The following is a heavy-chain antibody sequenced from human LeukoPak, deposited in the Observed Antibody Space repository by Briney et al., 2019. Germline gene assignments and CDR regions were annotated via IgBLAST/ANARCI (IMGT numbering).Heavy chain of an antibody. Sequence: ASVKVSCKASGGTFSSHAISWVRQAPGQGLEWMGRIIPILGIANYAQKFQGRVTITADKSTSTAYMELSSLRSEDTAVYYCARASRIAVAGTSFDYWGQGTLVTVSS. V-gene: IGHV1-69*04. D-gene: IGHD6-19*01. J-gene: IGHJ4*02. CDR3: ARASRIAVAGTSFDY. CDR2: IIPILGIA. CDR1: GGTFSSHA.